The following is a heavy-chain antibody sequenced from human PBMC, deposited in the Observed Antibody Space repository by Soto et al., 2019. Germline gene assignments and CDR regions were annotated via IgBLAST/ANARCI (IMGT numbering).Heavy chain of an antibody. V-gene: IGHV4-34*01. Sequence: QVQLQQWGAGLLKPSETLSLTCAVYGGSFSGYYWTWIRQPPGTGLEWIGEINHSGSTIHNPSLKSRVPMSVDTSKNQFSLKLTSVTAADTAVYYCARDKITGLFDYWGQGTLVTVSS. CDR3: ARDKITGLFDY. CDR2: INHSGST. J-gene: IGHJ4*02. CDR1: GGSFSGYY. D-gene: IGHD2-8*02.